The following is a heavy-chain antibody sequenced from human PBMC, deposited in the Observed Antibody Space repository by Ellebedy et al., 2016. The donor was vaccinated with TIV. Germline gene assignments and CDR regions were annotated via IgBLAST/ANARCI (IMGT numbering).Heavy chain of an antibody. CDR1: GGSISSYY. V-gene: IGHV4-59*01. CDR3: VRQGARGYYFDS. CDR2: IYYTGRT. Sequence: SETLSLTCTVSGGSISSYYWIWIRQPPGKELEWIGYIYYTGRTNYNPSLKSRVTMSVDTSKKEFSLKLSSVTAADTAVYYCVRQGARGYYFDSWGQGTLVPVS. J-gene: IGHJ4*02.